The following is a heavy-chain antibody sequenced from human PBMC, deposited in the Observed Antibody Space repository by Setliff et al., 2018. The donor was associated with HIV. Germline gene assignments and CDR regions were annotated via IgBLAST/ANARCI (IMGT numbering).Heavy chain of an antibody. CDR3: ARDYYDSSGYIFFPGLPDY. Sequence: ASVKVSCKASGYTFTGYHMHWVRQAPGQGLEWMGWINPNSGGTNYSQKFQGRVTMTRDTSISKAYMELSRLRSDDTAVYYCARDYYDSSGYIFFPGLPDYWGQGTLVTVSS. V-gene: IGHV1-2*02. D-gene: IGHD3-22*01. J-gene: IGHJ4*02. CDR2: INPNSGGT. CDR1: GYTFTGYH.